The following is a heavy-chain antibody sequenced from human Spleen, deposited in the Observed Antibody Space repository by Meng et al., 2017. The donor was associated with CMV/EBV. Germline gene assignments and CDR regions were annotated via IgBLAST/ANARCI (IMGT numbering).Heavy chain of an antibody. Sequence: ASVKVSCKASGGTFSSYTISWVRQAPGQGLEWMGWSNPHSGGTNSAQKFQGRVTMTRDTAISAAYVELSSLRSDDTAVYYCARDRYITTWDYDAFDIWGQGTLVTVSS. CDR1: GGTFSSYT. V-gene: IGHV1-2*02. D-gene: IGHD3-3*01. CDR2: SNPHSGGT. J-gene: IGHJ3*02. CDR3: ARDRYITTWDYDAFDI.